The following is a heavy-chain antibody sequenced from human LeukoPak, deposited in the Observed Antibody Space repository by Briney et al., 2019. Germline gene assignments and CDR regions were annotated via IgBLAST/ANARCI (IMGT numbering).Heavy chain of an antibody. Sequence: SVKVSCKASGGTFSSYAISWVRQAPGQGLEWMGGIIPIFGTANYAQKFQGRVTITADESTSTAYMELSSLSPEDTAVYYCARGAQKSWELPWFDDFDIWGQGTMVTVSS. CDR1: GGTFSSYA. CDR2: IIPIFGTA. J-gene: IGHJ3*02. V-gene: IGHV1-69*13. CDR3: ARGAQKSWELPWFDDFDI. D-gene: IGHD1-26*01.